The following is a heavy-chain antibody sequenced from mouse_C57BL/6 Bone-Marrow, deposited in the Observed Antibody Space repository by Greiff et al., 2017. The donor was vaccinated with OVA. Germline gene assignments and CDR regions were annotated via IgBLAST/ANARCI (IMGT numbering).Heavy chain of an antibody. CDR2: IDPENGAT. D-gene: IGHD2-1*01. V-gene: IGHV14-4*01. CDR1: GFNITDDY. J-gene: IGHJ2*01. Sequence: EVQLQESGAELVRPGASVTLSCTASGFNITDDYMHWVKQRPEQGLEWIGWIDPENGATEYASNFQGKATITADTSSNTAYLQLSSLTSEDAAYYYCTSYGNFDYWGQGTTLTVSS. CDR3: TSYGNFDY.